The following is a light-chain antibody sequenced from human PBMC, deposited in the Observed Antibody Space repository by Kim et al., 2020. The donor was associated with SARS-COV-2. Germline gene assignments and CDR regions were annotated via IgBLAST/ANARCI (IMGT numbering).Light chain of an antibody. V-gene: IGKV1-5*01. CDR2: DAS. Sequence: ASVGDRITITCRASQSINNWLAWYQQKPGKAPKLLIYDASSLQSGVPSSFSGSGSGTEFTLTISWLRPDDFATYYCQHYKSYPWTFGQGTKVDIK. CDR1: QSINNW. J-gene: IGKJ1*01. CDR3: QHYKSYPWT.